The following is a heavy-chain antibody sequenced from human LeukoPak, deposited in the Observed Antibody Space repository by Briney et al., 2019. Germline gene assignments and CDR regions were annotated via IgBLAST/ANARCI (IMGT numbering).Heavy chain of an antibody. V-gene: IGHV4-59*13. D-gene: IGHD2/OR15-2a*01. J-gene: IGHJ2*01. Sequence: PSETLSLTCTVSGCSISSNYWNWVRQPPGKGLEWLGNIYYSETTNYNPSLKSRVSISVDTSKNLLSLKLSSVSAADTALYYCAGGTTYNDWGRGTLVTVSS. CDR1: GCSISSNY. CDR3: AGGTTYND. CDR2: IYYSETT.